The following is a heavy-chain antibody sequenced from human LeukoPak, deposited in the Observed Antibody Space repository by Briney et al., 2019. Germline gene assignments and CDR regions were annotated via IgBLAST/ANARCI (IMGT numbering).Heavy chain of an antibody. V-gene: IGHV1-8*01. D-gene: IGHD6-13*01. CDR1: GYTFTSSD. CDR2: MNPNSGKT. J-gene: IGHJ4*02. CDR3: ARGRPGLASAGTYDF. Sequence: ASVKVSCKASGYTFTSSDINWVRQAPGQGLEWMGWMNPNSGKTGSARKFQGRVAMTKNISISTAYIEVSSLTYEDTATYYCARGRPGLASAGTYDFWGQGTLITVS.